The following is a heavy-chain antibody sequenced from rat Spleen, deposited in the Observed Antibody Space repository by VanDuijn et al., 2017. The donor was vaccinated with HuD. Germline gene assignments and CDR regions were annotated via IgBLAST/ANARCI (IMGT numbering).Heavy chain of an antibody. V-gene: IGHV5-25*01. CDR1: GFTFSDYY. Sequence: EVQLVESDGALVQPGRSLKLSCAASGFTFSDYYMAWVRQAPTKGLEWVASINTVGGNTFYRDSVKGRFTISRDNAKSTLYLQMDSLRSEDTATYYCARQGYLRDWYFDFWGPGTMVTVSS. D-gene: IGHD1-11*01. CDR3: ARQGYLRDWYFDF. J-gene: IGHJ1*01. CDR2: INTVGGNT.